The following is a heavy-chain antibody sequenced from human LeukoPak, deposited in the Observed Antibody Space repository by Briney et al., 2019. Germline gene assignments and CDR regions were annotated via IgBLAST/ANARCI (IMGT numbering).Heavy chain of an antibody. D-gene: IGHD3-10*01. CDR3: AKVGPSLVRGLIRGGARYYYNYMDV. J-gene: IGHJ6*03. CDR2: ISGNGGST. Sequence: GGSLRLSCAASEFTFSDYAMNWVRQAPGKGLEWVSAISGNGGSTYYADSVKGRFAISRDTSKNTLYLQMNSLRAEDTAVYYCAKVGPSLVRGLIRGGARYYYNYMDVWGKGTSVTISS. V-gene: IGHV3-23*01. CDR1: EFTFSDYA.